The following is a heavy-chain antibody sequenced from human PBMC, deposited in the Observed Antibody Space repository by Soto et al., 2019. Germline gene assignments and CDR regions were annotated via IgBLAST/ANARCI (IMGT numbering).Heavy chain of an antibody. V-gene: IGHV4-30-4*08. J-gene: IGHJ6*02. CDR1: GGSISSGDYH. Sequence: SETLSLTCTVSGGSISSGDYHWSWIRQPPGKGLEWIGYIYYSGSTYYNPSLKSRVTISVDTSKDQFSLKLSSVTAADTAVYYCARDYYDSSRYNYYGMDVWGQGTTVTVSS. CDR2: IYYSGST. CDR3: ARDYYDSSRYNYYGMDV. D-gene: IGHD3-22*01.